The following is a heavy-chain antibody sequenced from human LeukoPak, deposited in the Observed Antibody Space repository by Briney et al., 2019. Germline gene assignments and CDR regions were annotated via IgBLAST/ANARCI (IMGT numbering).Heavy chain of an antibody. CDR3: ATASYSGWTASHDY. CDR2: LYSDGTT. Sequence: GGSLRLSCAASGFAVSNNYMSWVRQAPGKGLEWVSVLYSDGTTYYVDSVKGRFTISSDNSKNTLYLQMNNLRAEDTAVYYCATASYSGWTASHDYWGQGTLVTAFS. J-gene: IGHJ4*02. D-gene: IGHD6-6*01. CDR1: GFAVSNNY. V-gene: IGHV3-66*01.